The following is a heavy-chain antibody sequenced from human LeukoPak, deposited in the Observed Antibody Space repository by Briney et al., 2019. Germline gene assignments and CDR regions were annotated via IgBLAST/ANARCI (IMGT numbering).Heavy chain of an antibody. CDR2: ISAYNGNT. CDR1: GYTFTSYG. D-gene: IGHD2-15*01. CDR3: ARDRGPALGYCSGGSCYSQYWYFDL. Sequence: ASVKVSCKASGYTFTSYGISWVRQAPGQGLEWMGRISAYNGNTNYAQKLQGRVTMTTDTSTSTAYMELRSLRSDDTAVYYCARDRGPALGYCSGGSCYSQYWYFDLWGRGTLVTVSS. J-gene: IGHJ2*01. V-gene: IGHV1-18*01.